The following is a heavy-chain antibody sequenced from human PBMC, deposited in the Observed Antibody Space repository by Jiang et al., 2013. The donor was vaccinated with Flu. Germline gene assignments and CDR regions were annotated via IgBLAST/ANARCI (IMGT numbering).Heavy chain of an antibody. CDR1: GYNFITYG. CDR2: IYVKNGDT. D-gene: IGHD6-19*01. Sequence: GAEVKKPGASVRISCKASGYNFITYGVTWVRQAAGQGLEWMGWIYVKNGDTNYGQTVQGRVTMTTDTSTNTAYMDLWSLRSDDTAIYYCARFGSGWAIDYWGQGTLVTVSS. J-gene: IGHJ4*02. V-gene: IGHV1-18*01. CDR3: ARFGSGWAIDY.